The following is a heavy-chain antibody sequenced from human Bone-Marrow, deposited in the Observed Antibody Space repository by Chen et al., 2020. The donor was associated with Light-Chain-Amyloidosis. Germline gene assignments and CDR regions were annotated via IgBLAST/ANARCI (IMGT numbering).Heavy chain of an antibody. V-gene: IGHV3-30*18. Sequence: QVQLVESGGGVVQPGRSLRLSCAASGFTFSSYGMHWVRQAPGKGLGWVAVISYDGSNKYYADSVKGRFTISRDNSKNTLYLQMNSLRAEDTAVYYCAKDIRKLDAFDIWGQGTMVTVSS. CDR1: GFTFSSYG. CDR2: ISYDGSNK. J-gene: IGHJ3*02. CDR3: AKDIRKLDAFDI.